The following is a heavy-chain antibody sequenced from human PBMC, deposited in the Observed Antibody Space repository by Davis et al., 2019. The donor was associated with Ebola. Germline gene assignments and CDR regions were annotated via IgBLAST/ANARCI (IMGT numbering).Heavy chain of an antibody. J-gene: IGHJ3*02. V-gene: IGHV1-69*06. CDR1: RGTFNTYA. D-gene: IGHD6-19*01. CDR3: AKETVAGTDAFDI. CDR2: INPILTSP. Sequence: SVKVSCKASRGTFNTYAISWLRQAPGQGLEWVGAINPILTSPHYAQKLQGRVTLTADRSTSTAYMELNSLTSEDSAVYYCAKETVAGTDAFDIWGQGTMVTVSS.